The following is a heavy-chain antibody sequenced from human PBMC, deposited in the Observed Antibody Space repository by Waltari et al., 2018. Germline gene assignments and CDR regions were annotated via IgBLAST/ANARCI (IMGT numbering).Heavy chain of an antibody. J-gene: IGHJ4*02. CDR3: VYGSGSYYISNFDY. Sequence: QLQLQESGPGLVKPSETLSLPCTVSGASISSPRYYWGWIRPPPGKGLEWIGGIYYSGSTYYNPSLKSRVSISVDTSKNQFSLKLSSVTAADTAVYYCVYGSGSYYISNFDYWGQGTLVTVSS. CDR2: IYYSGST. D-gene: IGHD3-10*01. CDR1: GASISSPRYY. V-gene: IGHV4-39*01.